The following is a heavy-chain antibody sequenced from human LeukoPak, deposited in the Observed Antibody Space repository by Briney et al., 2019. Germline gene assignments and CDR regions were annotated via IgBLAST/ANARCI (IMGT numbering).Heavy chain of an antibody. CDR1: GGSISSYY. Sequence: SETLSLTCTVSGGSISSYYWSWVRQPAAKGLEWIGRIYTSGSTNYNPSLKSRVTMSVDTSKNQFSLKLSSVTAADTAVYYCARVPSYSISSWFDPWGQGTLVTVSS. V-gene: IGHV4-4*07. CDR2: IYTSGST. CDR3: ARVPSYSISSWFDP. J-gene: IGHJ5*02. D-gene: IGHD6-6*01.